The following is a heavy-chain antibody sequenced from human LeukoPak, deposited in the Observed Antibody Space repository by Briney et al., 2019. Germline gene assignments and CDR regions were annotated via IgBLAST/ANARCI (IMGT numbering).Heavy chain of an antibody. D-gene: IGHD3-22*01. CDR3: AKDSSTMTI. CDR1: EFTFRNYA. Sequence: GGSLRLSCASSEFTFRNYAMTWVRQAPGKGLEWVSTISGSGSNAYYADSVKGRFTISRDNSKNTLYLQMNRLRAEDTAVYYFAKDSSTMTIWGQGTMVTVSS. V-gene: IGHV3-23*01. CDR2: ISGSGSNA. J-gene: IGHJ3*02.